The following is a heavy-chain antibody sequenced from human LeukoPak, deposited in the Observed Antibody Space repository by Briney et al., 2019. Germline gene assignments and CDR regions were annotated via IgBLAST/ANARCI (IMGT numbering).Heavy chain of an antibody. CDR2: IIPIFGTA. J-gene: IGHJ4*02. CDR1: GGTFSSYA. Sequence: SVKVSRKASGGTFSSYAISWVRQAPGQGLEWMGGIIPIFGTANYAQKFQGRVTITADESTSTAYMELSSLRSEDTAVYYCASLTYYDFWSGYYTWNYFGYWGQGTLVTVSS. CDR3: ASLTYYDFWSGYYTWNYFGY. V-gene: IGHV1-69*13. D-gene: IGHD3-3*01.